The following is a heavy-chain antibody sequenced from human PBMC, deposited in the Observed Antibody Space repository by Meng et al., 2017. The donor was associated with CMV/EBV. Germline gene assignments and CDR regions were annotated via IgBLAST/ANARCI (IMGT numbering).Heavy chain of an antibody. CDR1: GYTFTSYG. D-gene: IGHD6-13*01. CDR2: INPNSGGT. Sequence: CKASGYTFTSYGISWVRQAPGQGLEWMGWINPNSGGTNYAQKFQGRVTMTRDTSISTAYMELSRLRSDDTAVYYCARGVKQQLVDFDYWGQGTLVTVSS. CDR3: ARGVKQQLVDFDY. V-gene: IGHV1-2*02. J-gene: IGHJ4*02.